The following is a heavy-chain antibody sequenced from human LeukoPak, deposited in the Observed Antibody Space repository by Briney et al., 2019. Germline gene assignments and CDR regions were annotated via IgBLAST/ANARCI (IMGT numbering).Heavy chain of an antibody. CDR2: IYYSGST. CDR3: AREIFSSSPPWGDWYFDL. V-gene: IGHV4-59*01. CDR1: GGSISSYY. D-gene: IGHD6-13*01. J-gene: IGHJ2*01. Sequence: KPSETLSLTCTVSGGSISSYYWSWIRQPPGKGLGWIGYIYYSGSTNYNPSLKSRVTISVDTSKNKFSLTLSSVTAADTAVYYCAREIFSSSPPWGDWYFDLWGRGTLVTVSS.